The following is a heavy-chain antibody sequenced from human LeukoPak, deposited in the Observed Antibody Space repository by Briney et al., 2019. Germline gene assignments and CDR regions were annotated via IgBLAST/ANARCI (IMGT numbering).Heavy chain of an antibody. CDR3: ARESMVGGALQE. V-gene: IGHV3-74*01. CDR1: GFTFYRYW. Sequence: GGSLRLSCAASGFTFYRYWMHWVRHTPGKRLVWVSRINQDGRYITYADSVQGRFTISRDTAKNTLFLQMNSLRAEDTAVYYCARESMVGGALQEGGQGALVTVSS. CDR2: INQDGRYI. D-gene: IGHD2-8*01. J-gene: IGHJ4*02.